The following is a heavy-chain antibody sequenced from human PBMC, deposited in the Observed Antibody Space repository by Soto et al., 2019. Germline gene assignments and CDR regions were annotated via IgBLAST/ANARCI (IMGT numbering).Heavy chain of an antibody. CDR1: GYTFTGYY. V-gene: IGHV1-2*04. Sequence: QVQLVQSGAEVKKPGASVKVSCKASGYTFTGYYMHWVRQAPGQGLEWMGWINPNSGGTNYAQKFQGWVTMTRDTSISTAYMELSRLRSDDTAVYYCARTPVRDSSFVLAWFDYWGQGTLVTVSS. J-gene: IGHJ4*02. D-gene: IGHD3-22*01. CDR3: ARTPVRDSSFVLAWFDY. CDR2: INPNSGGT.